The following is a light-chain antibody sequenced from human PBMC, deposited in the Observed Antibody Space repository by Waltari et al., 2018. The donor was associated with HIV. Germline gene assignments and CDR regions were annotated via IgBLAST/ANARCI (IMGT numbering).Light chain of an antibody. CDR3: QQYDTTPPT. V-gene: IGKV3-20*01. CDR1: QSVSRYY. J-gene: IGKJ1*01. CDR2: GTS. Sequence: EIVLTQSPGTLSLSPGDRATLSCRASQSVSRYYFSWYQQRPGQAPRLLLLGTSNRATGIPDRFSGSGSGTDFTLTITRLEPEDFAVYFCQQYDTTPPTFGQGTKVEIK.